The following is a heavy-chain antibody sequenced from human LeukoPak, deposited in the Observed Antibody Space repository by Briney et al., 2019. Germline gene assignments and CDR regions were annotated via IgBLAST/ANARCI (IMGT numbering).Heavy chain of an antibody. V-gene: IGHV4-59*01. CDR3: ARSYASSSIDY. D-gene: IGHD6-6*01. CDR1: GGSISSYY. Sequence: SETLSLTCTVSGGSISSYYWSWIRQPPGKGLEWIGYIYYSGSTNYNPSLKSRVTISVDTSKNQFSLSLRSVTAADTAVYYCARSYASSSIDYWGQGTLVTVSS. CDR2: IYYSGST. J-gene: IGHJ4*02.